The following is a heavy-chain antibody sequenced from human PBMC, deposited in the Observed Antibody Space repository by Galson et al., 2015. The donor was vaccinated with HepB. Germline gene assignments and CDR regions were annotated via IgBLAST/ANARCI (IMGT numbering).Heavy chain of an antibody. D-gene: IGHD6-13*01. Sequence: TLRLSCAASGLTFSNYWIHWVRQAPGKGLVWVSRINSDGTYITYSDSVKGRFTISRDNAKNTLYLQMNSPRAEDTALYYCARTRGAAAGIFDYWGQGSLVTVSS. CDR3: ARTRGAAAGIFDY. CDR2: INSDGTYI. V-gene: IGHV3-74*01. CDR1: GLTFSNYW. J-gene: IGHJ4*02.